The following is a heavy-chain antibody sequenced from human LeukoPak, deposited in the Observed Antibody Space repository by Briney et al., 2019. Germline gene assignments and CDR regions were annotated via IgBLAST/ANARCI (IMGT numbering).Heavy chain of an antibody. Sequence: GGSLRLSCAASGSTFDDYGMSWVRQAPGKGLEWVSGINWNGGSTGYADSVKGRFTISRDNAKNSLYLQMNSLRAEDTALYYCASAHSGYDLGYFDYWGQGTLVTVSS. D-gene: IGHD5-12*01. CDR2: INWNGGST. CDR1: GSTFDDYG. V-gene: IGHV3-20*04. CDR3: ASAHSGYDLGYFDY. J-gene: IGHJ4*02.